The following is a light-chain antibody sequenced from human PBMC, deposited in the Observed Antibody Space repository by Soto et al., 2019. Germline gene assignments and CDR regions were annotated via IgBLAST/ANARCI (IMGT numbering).Light chain of an antibody. CDR3: QQRSNWRYT. Sequence: EIVLTQSPATLSLSPGERATLSCRASQSVSSYLAWYQQKPGQAPRLLIYDASNRATGIPARFSGSGSGTDFTLTINSLEPEDFAVYYCQQRSNWRYTFGQGTKVDIK. CDR1: QSVSSY. CDR2: DAS. V-gene: IGKV3-11*01. J-gene: IGKJ2*01.